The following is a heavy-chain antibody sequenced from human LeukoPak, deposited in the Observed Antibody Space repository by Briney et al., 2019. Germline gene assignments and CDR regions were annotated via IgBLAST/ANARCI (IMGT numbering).Heavy chain of an antibody. D-gene: IGHD1-26*01. CDR1: GLTFSSYA. Sequence: GGSLRLSCAASGLTFSSYAMSWVRQAPGKGLEWVAVISGSGGSTYYADSVKGRFTISRDNSKNTLYMQMNRLRAEDTAVYDCARKGKAGVGGFPFDYWGQGTLVTVSS. CDR3: ARKGKAGVGGFPFDY. V-gene: IGHV3-23*01. J-gene: IGHJ4*02. CDR2: ISGSGGST.